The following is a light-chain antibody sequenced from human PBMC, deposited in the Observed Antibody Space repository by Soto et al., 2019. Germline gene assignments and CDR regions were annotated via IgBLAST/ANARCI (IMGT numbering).Light chain of an antibody. CDR1: QSVSSN. J-gene: IGKJ5*01. Sequence: EIVMTQSPATLSVSPGERATLSSRASQSVSSNLAWYQQKPGQAPRLLFYGVSNRAAGIPDRFSGSGSGTDFTLTISRLEPEDFAVYYCQQYGSSSEITFGQGTRLEIK. CDR2: GVS. CDR3: QQYGSSSEIT. V-gene: IGKV3-20*01.